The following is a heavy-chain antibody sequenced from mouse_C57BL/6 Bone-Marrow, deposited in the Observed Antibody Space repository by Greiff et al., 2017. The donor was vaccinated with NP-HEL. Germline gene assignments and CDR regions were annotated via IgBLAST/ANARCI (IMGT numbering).Heavy chain of an antibody. CDR2: IYPGCGST. J-gene: IGHJ4*01. V-gene: IGHV1-55*01. D-gene: IGHD2-1*01. Sequence: QVQLQQPGAELVKPGASVKMSCKASGYTFTSYWITWVKQRPGQGLEWIGDIYPGCGSTKYNEKFKSKATLTVDTSSSTAYMQLSSLTSEDSAVYYCETSNGKDAMDYWGQGTSVTVSS. CDR3: ETSNGKDAMDY. CDR1: GYTFTSYW.